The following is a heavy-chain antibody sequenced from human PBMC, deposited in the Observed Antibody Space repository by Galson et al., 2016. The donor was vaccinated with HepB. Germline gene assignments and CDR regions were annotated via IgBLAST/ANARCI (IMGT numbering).Heavy chain of an antibody. V-gene: IGHV3-23*01. CDR3: GNVWGWYAY. J-gene: IGHJ4*02. CDR2: ISTSGSST. Sequence: SLRLSCAASGFTFSSYAISWVRQAPGKGLEWVSAISTSGSSTYYADSVKGRFTISRDNSKNTVYMQMNSLRAEDTATYYCGNVWGWYAYWGQGTLVTVSS. D-gene: IGHD6-19*01. CDR1: GFTFSSYA.